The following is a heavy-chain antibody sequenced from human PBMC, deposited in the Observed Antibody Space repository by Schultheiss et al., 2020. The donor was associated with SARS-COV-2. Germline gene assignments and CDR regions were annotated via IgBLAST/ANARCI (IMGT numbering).Heavy chain of an antibody. CDR1: SGSLIPYY. D-gene: IGHD3-22*01. CDR2: IYFTGIT. V-gene: IGHV4-59*01. CDR3: ARVAYSDTSGSYHRHFYFDY. Sequence: SETLSLTCTVSSGSLIPYYWTWIRQPPGKGLDPIGNIYFTGITKYNPSLKSRVTISIDTAKNQFSLKLGSVTAADTAVYYCARVAYSDTSGSYHRHFYFDYWGQGALVTVSS. J-gene: IGHJ4*02.